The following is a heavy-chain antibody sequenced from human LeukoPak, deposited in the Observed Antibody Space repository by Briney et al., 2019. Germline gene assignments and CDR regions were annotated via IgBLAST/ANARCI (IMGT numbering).Heavy chain of an antibody. V-gene: IGHV6-1*01. J-gene: IGHJ5*02. CDR2: TYYRSKWYN. D-gene: IGHD3-3*01. CDR1: GDSVSSNSAA. Sequence: SQTLSLTCAISGDSVSSNSAAWNWIRQSPSRGLEWLGRTYYRSKWYNDYAVSVKSRITINPDTSKNQFSLKLSSVTAADTAVYYCARGPSVTIFGVAKYWFDPWGQGTLVTVSS. CDR3: ARGPSVTIFGVAKYWFDP.